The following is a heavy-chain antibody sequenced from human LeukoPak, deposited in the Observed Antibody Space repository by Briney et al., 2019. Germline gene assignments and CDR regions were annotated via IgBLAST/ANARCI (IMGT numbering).Heavy chain of an antibody. CDR3: ARVYSNYYMDV. D-gene: IGHD6-13*01. CDR2: IYQSGST. V-gene: IGHV4-38-2*01. CDR1: GYSISSGYY. J-gene: IGHJ6*03. Sequence: SETLSLTCAVSGYSISSGYYWGWIRQPPGKGLGWIGSIYQSGSTYYNPSLKSRVTISVDTSKNQFSLKLNSVTAADTAVYYCARVYSNYYMDVWGKGTTVTVSS.